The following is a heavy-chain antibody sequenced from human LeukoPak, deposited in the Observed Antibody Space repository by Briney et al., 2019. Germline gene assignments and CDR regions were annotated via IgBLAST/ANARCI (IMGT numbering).Heavy chain of an antibody. D-gene: IGHD6-13*01. Sequence: PGGSLRLSCAASGFTVSSNYMSWVRQAPGKGLEWVSAISGSAGNIYYADSVKGRFTISRDNSKKTLYLQMNSLRAEDTAVYYCAKESKTRIAALDFWGQGTLVTVSS. CDR1: GFTVSSNY. CDR2: ISGSAGNI. V-gene: IGHV3-23*01. J-gene: IGHJ4*02. CDR3: AKESKTRIAALDF.